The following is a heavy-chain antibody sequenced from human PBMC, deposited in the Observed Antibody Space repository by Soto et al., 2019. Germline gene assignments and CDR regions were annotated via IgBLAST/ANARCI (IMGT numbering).Heavy chain of an antibody. CDR1: GFTFGTYA. V-gene: IGHV3-23*01. CDR2: ISGSGRTT. Sequence: EVQLLESGGGLVQPGGSLRLSCAASGFTFGTYAMNWLRQAPGRGLECVSFISGSGRTTYYADSVKGRFTVSRDNSKNTMYLQMTSLRAEDTALYYCAKFRGPSYSYYYMDVWGKGTTVTVSS. J-gene: IGHJ6*03. CDR3: AKFRGPSYSYYYMDV. D-gene: IGHD3-16*01.